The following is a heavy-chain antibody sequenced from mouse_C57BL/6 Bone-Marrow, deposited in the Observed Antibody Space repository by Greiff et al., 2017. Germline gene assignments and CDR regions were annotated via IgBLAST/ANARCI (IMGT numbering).Heavy chain of an antibody. Sequence: DVKLVESGGGLVKPGGSLKLSCAASGFTFSSYAMSWVRQTPETRLEWVATISDGGSYTYYPDNVKGRFTISRDNAKNNLYLQMSHLKSEDTSMYYCARDRDGYLYYYAMDDWGQGTSVTVSS. V-gene: IGHV5-4*01. CDR2: ISDGGSYT. CDR3: ARDRDGYLYYYAMDD. J-gene: IGHJ4*01. D-gene: IGHD2-3*01. CDR1: GFTFSSYA.